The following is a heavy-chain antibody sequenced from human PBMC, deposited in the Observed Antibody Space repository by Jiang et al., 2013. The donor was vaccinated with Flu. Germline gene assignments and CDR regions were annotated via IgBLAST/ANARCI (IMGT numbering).Heavy chain of an antibody. CDR3: AYRRAVAGSESYYYYGMDV. D-gene: IGHD6-19*01. Sequence: KPTQTLTLTCTFSGFSLSTSGMCVSWIRQPPGKALEWLALIDWDDDKYYSTSLKTRLTISKDTSKNQVVLTMTNMDPVDTATYYCAYRRAVAGSESYYYYGMDVWGQGTTVTVSS. V-gene: IGHV2-70*01. CDR2: IDWDDDK. CDR1: GFSLSTSGMC. J-gene: IGHJ6*02.